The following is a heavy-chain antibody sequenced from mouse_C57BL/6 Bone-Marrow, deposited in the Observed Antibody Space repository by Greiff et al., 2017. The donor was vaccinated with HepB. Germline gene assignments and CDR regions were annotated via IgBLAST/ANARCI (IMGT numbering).Heavy chain of an antibody. Sequence: VQRVESGAELAKPGASVKLSCKASGYTFTSYWMHWVKQRPGQGLEWIGYINPSSGYTKYNQKFKDKATLTSDKSSSTAYLQLSSLTYEDSAVYYCARRRLGAWFAYWGQGTLVTVSA. V-gene: IGHV1-7*01. J-gene: IGHJ3*01. CDR3: ARRRLGAWFAY. CDR2: INPSSGYT. CDR1: GYTFTSYW. D-gene: IGHD2-4*01.